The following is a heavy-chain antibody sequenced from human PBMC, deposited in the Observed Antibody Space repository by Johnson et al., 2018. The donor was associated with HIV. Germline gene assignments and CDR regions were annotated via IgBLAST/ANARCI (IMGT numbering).Heavy chain of an antibody. CDR1: GFTFSRYW. Sequence: EVQLVESGGGLVQPGGSLRLSCAASGFTFSRYWMSWVRQAPGKGLEWVANINQDGSEKYYVDSVKGRFTISRDNAKNSLYLQMNSLRAEDTAVYFCARGTLAAFDIWGQGTMVTVSS. CDR2: INQDGSEK. CDR3: ARGTLAAFDI. J-gene: IGHJ3*02. D-gene: IGHD2-2*01. V-gene: IGHV3-7*01.